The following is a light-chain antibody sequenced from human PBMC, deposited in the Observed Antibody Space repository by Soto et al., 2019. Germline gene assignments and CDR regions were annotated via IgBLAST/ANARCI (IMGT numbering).Light chain of an antibody. CDR1: QSVSRY. CDR2: DAS. Sequence: EIVLPQSPGTLSLSPGERATLSCRASQSVSRYLAWYQQKPGQAPRLLIYDASNRATGIPARFSGSGSGTEFTLTISSLQSEDFAFYYCQQCNNWPRTFGQGTKVGIK. V-gene: IGKV3-11*01. J-gene: IGKJ1*01. CDR3: QQCNNWPRT.